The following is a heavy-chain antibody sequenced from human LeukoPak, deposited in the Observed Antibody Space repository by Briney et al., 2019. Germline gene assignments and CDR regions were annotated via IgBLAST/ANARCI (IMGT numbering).Heavy chain of an antibody. Sequence: GASVKVSCKASGYTFTDYYIHWVRQAPGQGLEWMGIINVSGGGTTYAQKFQGRVTMTRDTSTSTAYMELRSLRSEDTAVYYCARGMGYSYGHPQGAFDIWGQGTMVTVSS. J-gene: IGHJ3*02. V-gene: IGHV1-46*01. CDR1: GYTFTDYY. CDR3: ARGMGYSYGHPQGAFDI. CDR2: INVSGGGT. D-gene: IGHD5-18*01.